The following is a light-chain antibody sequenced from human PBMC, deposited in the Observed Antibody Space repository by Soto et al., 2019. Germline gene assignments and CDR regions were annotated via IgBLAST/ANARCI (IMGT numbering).Light chain of an antibody. CDR2: DAS. Sequence: DIQMTQSPSTLSASVGDRVTITCRASQSISSWLAWYQQKPGKAPKVLIYDASRLESGVPSRFSGSGSWTEFTLTITTLQPDDFATYYCQQYNAYSPTFGQGTKVEIK. CDR1: QSISSW. V-gene: IGKV1-5*01. J-gene: IGKJ1*01. CDR3: QQYNAYSPT.